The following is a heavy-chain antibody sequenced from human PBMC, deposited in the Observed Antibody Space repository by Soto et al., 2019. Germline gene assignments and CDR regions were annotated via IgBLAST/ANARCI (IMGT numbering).Heavy chain of an antibody. J-gene: IGHJ6*02. CDR1: GGTFSSYA. CDR3: AREDIVLMVYAIGRRHHYGMDV. CDR2: IIPIFGTA. V-gene: IGHV1-69*13. D-gene: IGHD2-8*01. Sequence: SVKVSCKASGGTFSSYAISWVRQAPGQGLEWMGGIIPIFGTANYAQKFQGRVTITADESTSTAYMELSSLRSEDTAVYYCAREDIVLMVYAIGRRHHYGMDVRDQRITVTVSS.